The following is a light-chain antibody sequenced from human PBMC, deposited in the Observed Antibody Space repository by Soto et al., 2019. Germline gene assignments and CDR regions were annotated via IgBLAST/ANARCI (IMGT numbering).Light chain of an antibody. CDR2: AAS. J-gene: IGKJ1*01. V-gene: IGKV3-20*01. CDR3: QQYNSYSGT. CDR1: HSVSNNY. Sequence: EIGLTHSPGALSLSPGERATLSCRASHSVSNNYLAWYQQKPGQAPRLLIYAASSRATGIPDRFSGSGSGTEFTLTISSLQPDDFATYYCQQYNSYSGTFGQGTKVDI.